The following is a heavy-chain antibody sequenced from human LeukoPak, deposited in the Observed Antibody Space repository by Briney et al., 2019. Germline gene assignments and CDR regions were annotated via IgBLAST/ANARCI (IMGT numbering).Heavy chain of an antibody. CDR3: ARAGGSTVSHSDY. J-gene: IGHJ4*02. CDR1: GFTXSSYS. D-gene: IGHD4-17*01. V-gene: IGHV3-21*01. CDR2: ISSSTSYI. Sequence: SLRLSCAASGFTXSSYSMNWIRQAPGKGLEWVSSISSSTSYIYYADSVKGRFTISKDNAKNSLYLQMNSLRAEDTAVYYCARAGGSTVSHSDYWGQGTLVTVSS.